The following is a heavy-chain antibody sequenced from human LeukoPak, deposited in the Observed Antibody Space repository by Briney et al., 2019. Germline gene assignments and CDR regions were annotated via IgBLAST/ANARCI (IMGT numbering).Heavy chain of an antibody. CDR1: GGSFSGYY. V-gene: IGHV4-34*01. Sequence: PSETLSLTCAVYGGSFSGYYWSWIRQPPGKGLEWIGEINHSGSTNYNPSLKSRVTISVDTSKNQFSRKLSSVTAADTAVYYCARASRKRLGVATISIGYYYGMDVWGQGTTVTVSS. CDR2: INHSGST. D-gene: IGHD5-12*01. CDR3: ARASRKRLGVATISIGYYYGMDV. J-gene: IGHJ6*02.